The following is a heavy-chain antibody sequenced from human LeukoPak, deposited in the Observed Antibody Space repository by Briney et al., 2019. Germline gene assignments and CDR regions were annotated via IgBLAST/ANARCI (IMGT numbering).Heavy chain of an antibody. Sequence: ASVKVSCKASGYTFTGYYIHWVRQAPGQGLEWMGIINPSGGSTSYAQKFQGRVTMTRDTSTSTVYMELSSLRSEDTAVYYCARAATSSGWQKYYFDYWGQGTLVTVSS. V-gene: IGHV1-46*01. CDR1: GYTFTGYY. J-gene: IGHJ4*02. D-gene: IGHD6-19*01. CDR2: INPSGGST. CDR3: ARAATSSGWQKYYFDY.